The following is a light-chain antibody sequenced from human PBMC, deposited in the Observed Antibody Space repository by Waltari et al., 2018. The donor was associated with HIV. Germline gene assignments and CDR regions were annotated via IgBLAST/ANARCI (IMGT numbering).Light chain of an antibody. CDR3: LQYDEWPPVT. J-gene: IGKJ4*01. CDR2: DAS. CDR1: QTISRN. Sequence: EIVMTQSPAVLSVSPGEGAILSCRASQTISRNLAWYQQTPGLAPRLLIYDASLRATGVPTRFSGSGSGTEFTLTITSLQSEDFAVYYCLQYDEWPPVTFGGGTKVEI. V-gene: IGKV3-15*01.